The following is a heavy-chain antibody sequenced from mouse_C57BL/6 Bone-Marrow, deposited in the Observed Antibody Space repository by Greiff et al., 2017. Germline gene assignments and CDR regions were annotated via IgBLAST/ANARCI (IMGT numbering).Heavy chain of an antibody. CDR3: ATMGHYGSSGDY. D-gene: IGHD1-1*01. CDR1: GYAFTNYL. J-gene: IGHJ4*01. Sequence: VQLQQSGAELVRPGTSVKVSCKASGYAFTNYLIEWVKQRPGQGLEWIGVINPGSGGTNYKEKFKGKATLTADKSSSTAYMQLSSLTSEDSAVYFCATMGHYGSSGDYWGQGTSVTVSS. V-gene: IGHV1-54*01. CDR2: INPGSGGT.